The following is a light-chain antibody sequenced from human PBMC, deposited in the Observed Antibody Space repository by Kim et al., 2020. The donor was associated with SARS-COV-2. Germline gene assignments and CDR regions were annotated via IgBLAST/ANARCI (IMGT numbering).Light chain of an antibody. CDR3: QQYTNWPLLT. V-gene: IGKV3-15*01. CDR2: GAS. CDR1: QSVGSS. Sequence: VPPGERATLSCRASQSVGSSLAWYQQRPGQTPRLLTYGASTRATGVPARFSGSGSATEFTLTINSLQSEDVAVYYCQQYTNWPLLTFGGGTKLEI. J-gene: IGKJ4*01.